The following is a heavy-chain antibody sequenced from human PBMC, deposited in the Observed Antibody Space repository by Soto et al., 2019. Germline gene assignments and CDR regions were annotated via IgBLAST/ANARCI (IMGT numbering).Heavy chain of an antibody. D-gene: IGHD6-19*01. Sequence: QVQLVQSGAEVKKPGASVKVSCKASGYTFTSYGISWVRQAPGQGLEWMGWISAYNGNTKYAQKLQGRVTMTTDTSTSTVYMERGSLGADDVAVYCCASGAVAGTRECFQHWGQGTLVTVSS. CDR2: ISAYNGNT. CDR1: GYTFTSYG. V-gene: IGHV1-18*03. J-gene: IGHJ1*01. CDR3: ASGAVAGTRECFQH.